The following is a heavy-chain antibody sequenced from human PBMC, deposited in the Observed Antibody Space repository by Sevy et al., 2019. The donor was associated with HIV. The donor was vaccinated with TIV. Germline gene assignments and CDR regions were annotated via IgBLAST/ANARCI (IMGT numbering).Heavy chain of an antibody. D-gene: IGHD3-3*01. CDR1: GFTFSNAW. CDR3: TTVYEFWSGYLDSYYMDV. J-gene: IGHJ6*03. Sequence: GGSLRLSCAASGFTFSNAWMSWVRQAPGKGLEWVGRIKSKTDAGTTDYAAPVKGRFTISRDDSKNTLYLQMNSLKTEDTAVSYCTTVYEFWSGYLDSYYMDVWGKGTTVTVSS. CDR2: IKSKTDAGTT. V-gene: IGHV3-15*01.